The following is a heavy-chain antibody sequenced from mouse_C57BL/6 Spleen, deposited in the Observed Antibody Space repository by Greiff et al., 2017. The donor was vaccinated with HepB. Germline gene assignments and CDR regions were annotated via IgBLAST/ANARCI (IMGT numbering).Heavy chain of an antibody. CDR2: ISSGGDYI. Sequence: EVNVVESGEGLVKPGGSLKLSCAASGFTFSSYAMSWVRQTPEKRLEWVAYISSGGDYIYCADTVKGRFTISRDNARNTLYLQMSSLKSEDTAMYYCTRDSYYSNLYAMDYWGQGTSVTVSS. J-gene: IGHJ4*01. D-gene: IGHD2-5*01. CDR3: TRDSYYSNLYAMDY. V-gene: IGHV5-9-1*02. CDR1: GFTFSSYA.